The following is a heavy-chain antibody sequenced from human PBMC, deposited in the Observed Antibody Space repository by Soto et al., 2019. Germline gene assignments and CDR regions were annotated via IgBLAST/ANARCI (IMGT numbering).Heavy chain of an antibody. CDR1: GYTFTSYG. V-gene: IGHV1-18*01. CDR3: ARVPYRPRADFWSGYYNWFDP. D-gene: IGHD3-3*01. CDR2: ISAYNGNT. Sequence: ASVKVSCKASGYTFTSYGISWVRQAPGQGLEWMGWISAYNGNTNYAQKLQGRVTMTTDTSTSTAYMELRSLRSDDTAVYYWARVPYRPRADFWSGYYNWFDPWGQGTLVTVSS. J-gene: IGHJ5*02.